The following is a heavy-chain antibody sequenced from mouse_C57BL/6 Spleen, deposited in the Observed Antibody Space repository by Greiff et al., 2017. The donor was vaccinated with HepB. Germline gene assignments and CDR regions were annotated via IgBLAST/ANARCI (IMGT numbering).Heavy chain of an antibody. V-gene: IGHV5-17*01. J-gene: IGHJ2*01. CDR3: AREDYGNYGYFDY. CDR2: ISSGSSTI. Sequence: EVQVVESGGGLVKPGGSLKLSCAASGFTFSDYGMHWVRQAPEKGLEWVAYISSGSSTIYYADTVKGRFTISRDNAKNTLFLQMTSLRSEDTAMYYCAREDYGNYGYFDYWGQGTTLTVSS. CDR1: GFTFSDYG. D-gene: IGHD2-1*01.